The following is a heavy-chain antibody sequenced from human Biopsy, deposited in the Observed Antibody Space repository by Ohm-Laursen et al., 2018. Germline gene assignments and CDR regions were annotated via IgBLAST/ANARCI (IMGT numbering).Heavy chain of an antibody. D-gene: IGHD4-11*01. Sequence: RSLRLSCAASGFIFTSYAMHWVRQAPGKGLEWVAVISYDGSGEYYADSLQGRFIISRDNPKNTVDLQMNSLRAEDTAVYFCARDGKRWDYSTYFSWHFDLWGRGTLVTVSS. CDR1: GFIFTSYA. V-gene: IGHV3-30*03. J-gene: IGHJ2*01. CDR2: ISYDGSGE. CDR3: ARDGKRWDYSTYFSWHFDL.